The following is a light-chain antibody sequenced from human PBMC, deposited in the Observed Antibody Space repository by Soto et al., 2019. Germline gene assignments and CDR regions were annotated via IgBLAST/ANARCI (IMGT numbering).Light chain of an antibody. Sequence: QSVLTQPPSVSGAPGQRVTISCTGSSSNIGAGYDVHWYQQLPGTAPKLLMYGNNIRPSGVPDRFSASKSGTSASLAITGLQAEDEADYFCQSYDSSLRGVVFGGGTKLTVL. J-gene: IGLJ2*01. CDR3: QSYDSSLRGVV. CDR1: SSNIGAGYD. CDR2: GNN. V-gene: IGLV1-40*01.